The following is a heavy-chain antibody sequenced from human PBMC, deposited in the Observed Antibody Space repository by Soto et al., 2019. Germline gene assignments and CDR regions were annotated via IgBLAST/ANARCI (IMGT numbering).Heavy chain of an antibody. CDR1: GGSISSGAYS. CDR2: IYHSGST. D-gene: IGHD3-10*01. J-gene: IGHJ5*02. V-gene: IGHV4-30-2*01. Sequence: QLQLQESGSGLVKPSETLSLTCAVSGGSISSGAYSWSWIRQPPGKGLEWVGYIYHSGSTYYNPSLNSRGTISIARSKNRYSLNMNSVTAEDTAVYYCARVNRPITITYLDGFDPGCQGTLVTVSS. CDR3: ARVNRPITITYLDGFDP.